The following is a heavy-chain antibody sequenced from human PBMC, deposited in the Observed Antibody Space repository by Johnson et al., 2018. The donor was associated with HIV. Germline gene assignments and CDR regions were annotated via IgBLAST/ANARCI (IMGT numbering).Heavy chain of an antibody. CDR2: IGPAADT. J-gene: IGHJ3*02. CDR1: GFTFSSYD. CDR3: ASSWGNAFDI. V-gene: IGHV3-13*01. D-gene: IGHD7-27*01. Sequence: QLVESGGDLVQPGGSLRLSCAASGFTFSSYDIHWVRQATGKGLESVSPIGPAADTYYPGSVKGRFTISRDNSKNTLYLQMNSLRAEDTAVYYCASSWGNAFDIWGQGTMVTVSS.